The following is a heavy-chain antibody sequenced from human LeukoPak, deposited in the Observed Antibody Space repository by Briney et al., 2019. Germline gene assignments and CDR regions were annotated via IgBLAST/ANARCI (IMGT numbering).Heavy chain of an antibody. Sequence: PSETLSLACAVSGGSISSSNWWSWVRQPPGKGLEWIGEIYHSGSTNYNPSLKSRVTISVDKSKNQFSLKLNSVTAADTAVYYCVRVDGSCSGGSCPSGNWFDPWGQGTLVTVSS. D-gene: IGHD2-15*01. J-gene: IGHJ5*02. CDR3: VRVDGSCSGGSCPSGNWFDP. CDR1: GGSISSSNW. CDR2: IYHSGST. V-gene: IGHV4-4*02.